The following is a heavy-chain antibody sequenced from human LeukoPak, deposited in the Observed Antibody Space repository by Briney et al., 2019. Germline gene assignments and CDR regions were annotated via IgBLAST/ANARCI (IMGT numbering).Heavy chain of an antibody. D-gene: IGHD6-13*01. CDR1: GYTFTGYG. Sequence: ASVKVSCKPSGYTFTGYGISWVRQAPGQGLEWMGWICPLEGKTNYAQKLQGRVTMTTDTSTSTAYMELRRLTSDDTAVYFCTRDASSSWYHYWGQGTLVTVSS. J-gene: IGHJ4*02. V-gene: IGHV1-18*01. CDR2: ICPLEGKT. CDR3: TRDASSSWYHY.